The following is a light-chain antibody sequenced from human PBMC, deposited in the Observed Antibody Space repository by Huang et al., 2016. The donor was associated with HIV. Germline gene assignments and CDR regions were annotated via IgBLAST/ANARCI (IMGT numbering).Light chain of an antibody. J-gene: IGKJ4*01. V-gene: IGKV1-39*01. CDR3: QQTYDTPRT. Sequence: DIQLTQSPSSLSASVGDRVTITCRASQSISSSLNWYQQKPGKAPKLLIYSVDGLASGVPSRFSGSGSGTHFTLAISSLQPEDFATYYCQQTYDTPRTFGGGTKVEIK. CDR2: SVD. CDR1: QSISSS.